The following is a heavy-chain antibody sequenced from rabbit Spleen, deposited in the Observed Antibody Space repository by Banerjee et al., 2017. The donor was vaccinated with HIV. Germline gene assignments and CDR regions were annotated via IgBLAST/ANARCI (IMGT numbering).Heavy chain of an antibody. D-gene: IGHD1-1*01. CDR2: IGAGVSSTT. V-gene: IGHV1S40*01. CDR1: GFSFSYSDY. CDR3: ARDTSSSFSSYGMDL. J-gene: IGHJ6*01. Sequence: QSLEESGGDLVKPGASLTLTCTASGFSFSYSDYMCWVRQPPGKGPEWIACIGAGVSSTTYYATWAKGRFTFSKTSSTTVALQMTGMTAADTATYFCARDTSSSFSSYGMDLWGPGTLVTVS.